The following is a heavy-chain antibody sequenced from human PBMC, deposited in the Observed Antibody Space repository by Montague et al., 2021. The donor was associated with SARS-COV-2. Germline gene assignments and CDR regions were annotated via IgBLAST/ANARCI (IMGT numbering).Heavy chain of an antibody. CDR1: GGSISSYY. CDR3: ARRGRKLLPVATTIGGFDI. J-gene: IGHJ3*02. CDR2: IYDSGST. D-gene: IGHD5-12*01. V-gene: IGHV4-59*05. Sequence: SETLSLTCTVSGGSISSYYWSWIRQPPGEGLEWIGSIYDSGSTYYNPPLKSRITISVDTSKNHFSLKLSSVTAADTAVYYCARRGRKLLPVATTIGGFDIWGQGTMVTVSS.